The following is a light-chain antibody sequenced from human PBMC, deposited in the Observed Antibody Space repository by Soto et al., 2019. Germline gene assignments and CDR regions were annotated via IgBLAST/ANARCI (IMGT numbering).Light chain of an antibody. CDR2: GAS. CDR1: QSVSTN. J-gene: IGKJ1*01. Sequence: EIVMTQSPATLSVSPGGRATLSCRASQSVSTNLAWYQQKPGQAPRLLIYGASTRATGIPARFGGSGSETEFTLTISSLQSEDSAVYYCQQYINWPPWTFGQGTRVENK. CDR3: QQYINWPPWT. V-gene: IGKV3-15*01.